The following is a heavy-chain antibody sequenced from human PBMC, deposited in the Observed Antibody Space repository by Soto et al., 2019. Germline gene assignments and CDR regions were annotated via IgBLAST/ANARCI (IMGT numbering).Heavy chain of an antibody. CDR3: ARESHDILTGPPWVWYFDL. V-gene: IGHV4-34*01. J-gene: IGHJ2*01. CDR2: INDRGSV. Sequence: QVQLQQWGAGPLRPLETLSLTCGVSGGSFSGYYWAGNRQSPGKGLEWIGEINDRGSVNYNPSLKSRVSISVDTSKNHYSLNLRSVTAADTAVYYCARESHDILTGPPWVWYFDLCGRGTLVTVSS. CDR1: GGSFSGYY. D-gene: IGHD3-9*01.